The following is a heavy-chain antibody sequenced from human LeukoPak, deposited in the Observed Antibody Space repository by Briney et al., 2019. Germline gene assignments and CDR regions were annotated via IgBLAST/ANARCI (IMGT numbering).Heavy chain of an antibody. CDR1: GGSISSGGYS. J-gene: IGHJ4*02. CDR2: IYHSGST. V-gene: IGHV4-30-2*01. D-gene: IGHD3-22*01. CDR3: AREGSSGYYLD. Sequence: SQTLSLTCAVSGGSISSGGYSWSWIRQPPGKGLEWIGYIYHSGSTYYNPSLKSRVTISVDRSKNQFSLKLSSVTAADTAVYSCAREGSSGYYLDWGQGTLVTVSS.